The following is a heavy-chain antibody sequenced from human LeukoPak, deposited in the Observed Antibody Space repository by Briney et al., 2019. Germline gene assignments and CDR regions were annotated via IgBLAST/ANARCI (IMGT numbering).Heavy chain of an antibody. V-gene: IGHV3-7*01. CDR2: IKQDGGEK. D-gene: IGHD2-15*01. CDR3: ARDSVVVVAATHWGYYYYYYMDV. CDR1: RFTFSSYW. Sequence: GGSLRLSCAASRFTFSSYWMTWVRQAPGKGLEWVANIKQDGGEKYYVDSVKGRFTISRDNAKNSLYLQMNSLRAEDTAVYYCARDSVVVVAATHWGYYYYYYMDVWGKGTTVTVSS. J-gene: IGHJ6*03.